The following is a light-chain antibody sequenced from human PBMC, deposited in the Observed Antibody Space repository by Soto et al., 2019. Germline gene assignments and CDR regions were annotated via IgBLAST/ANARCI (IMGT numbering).Light chain of an antibody. CDR3: KSFTTSTTYV. J-gene: IGLJ1*01. CDR1: SSDIGSYNY. CDR2: DVS. V-gene: IGLV2-14*01. Sequence: QSVVTQPASVSGSPGQSIAISCIGTSSDIGSYNYVSWYQQHPGKAPKLMIYDVSNRPSGVSDRFSGSKSGNTASLTISGLQAEDEADYSCKSFTTSTTYVFGNGTKVTVL.